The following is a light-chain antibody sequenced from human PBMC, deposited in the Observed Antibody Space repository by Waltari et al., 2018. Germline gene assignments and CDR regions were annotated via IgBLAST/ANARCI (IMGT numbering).Light chain of an antibody. J-gene: IGKJ1*01. V-gene: IGKV3-15*01. CDR1: QNVYTN. CDR2: GAS. Sequence: EIVMTQSPATLSVSPGERANFSSRASQNVYTNLAWYQQKPGQAPRLLIYGASTRATDIPARFSGSGSGTEFTLTISSLESEDFAIFYCQQYMNWPRTFGQGTKVEIK. CDR3: QQYMNWPRT.